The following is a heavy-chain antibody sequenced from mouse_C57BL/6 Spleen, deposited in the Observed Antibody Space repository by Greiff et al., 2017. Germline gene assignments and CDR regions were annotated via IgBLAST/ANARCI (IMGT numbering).Heavy chain of an antibody. V-gene: IGHV5-12*01. J-gene: IGHJ2*01. CDR1: GFTFSDYY. CDR2: ISNGGGST. D-gene: IGHD2-1*01. CDR3: ARQGDYGNYGVYFDY. Sequence: EVMLVESGGGLVQPGGSLKLSCAASGFTFSDYYMYWVRQTPEKRLEWVAYISNGGGSTYSPDTVKGRFTISRDNAKNTLYLQMSRLKSEDTAMYYCARQGDYGNYGVYFDYWGQGTTLTVSS.